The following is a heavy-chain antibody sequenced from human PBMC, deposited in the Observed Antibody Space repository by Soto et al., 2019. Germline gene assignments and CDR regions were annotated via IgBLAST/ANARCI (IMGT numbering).Heavy chain of an antibody. CDR1: GFTFSSYG. D-gene: IGHD3-16*01. CDR2: IAYDGSNK. CDR3: AKDLERWGNNWFDP. V-gene: IGHV3-30*18. Sequence: QVQLVESGGGVVQPGRSLRLSCAVSGFTFSSYGMHWVRQAPGKGLEWVAVIAYDGSNKYYADSVKGRFTISRDNSKNTLYLQMNSLRAEDTAVYYRAKDLERWGNNWFDPWGQGTLVTVSS. J-gene: IGHJ5*02.